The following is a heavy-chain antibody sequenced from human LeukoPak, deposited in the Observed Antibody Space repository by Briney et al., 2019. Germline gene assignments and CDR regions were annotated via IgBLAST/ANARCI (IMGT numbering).Heavy chain of an antibody. J-gene: IGHJ4*02. CDR2: IIPIFGTA. CDR3: AREGNIAEPQRRYIAARPGYFDY. Sequence: ASVKVSCKASGYTFTSYAISWVRQAPGQGLEWMGGIIPIFGTANYAQKFQGRVTITADESTSTAYMELSSLRSEDTAVYYCAREGNIAEPQRRYIAARPGYFDYWGQGTLVTVSS. V-gene: IGHV1-69*13. D-gene: IGHD6-6*01. CDR1: GYTFTSYA.